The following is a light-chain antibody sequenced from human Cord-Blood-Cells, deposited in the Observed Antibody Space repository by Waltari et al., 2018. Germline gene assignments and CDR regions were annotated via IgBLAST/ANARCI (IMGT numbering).Light chain of an antibody. J-gene: IGKJ2*01. CDR2: AAS. V-gene: IGKV1-8*01. Sequence: AIRMTQSPSSFSASTGDRVTITCRASQGISSYLAWYQQKPGKAPKLLIYAASTLQSGVLSRFSGSGSVTDFTLTISCLQSEDFATYYCQQYYSYPQTFGQGTKLEIK. CDR1: QGISSY. CDR3: QQYYSYPQT.